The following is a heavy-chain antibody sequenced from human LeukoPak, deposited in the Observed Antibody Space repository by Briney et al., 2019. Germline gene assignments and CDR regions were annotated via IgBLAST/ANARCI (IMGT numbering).Heavy chain of an antibody. CDR2: INPNSGGT. D-gene: IGHD3-22*01. Sequence: ASVKVSCKASGYTFTGYYMHWVRQAPGQGLEWMGWINPNSGGTNYAQKFQGRVTMTRDTSISTAYMELSRLRSDDTAVYYCARGTSITMIVVVGREVKAPFDYWGQGTQVTVSS. V-gene: IGHV1-2*02. CDR1: GYTFTGYY. J-gene: IGHJ4*02. CDR3: ARGTSITMIVVVGREVKAPFDY.